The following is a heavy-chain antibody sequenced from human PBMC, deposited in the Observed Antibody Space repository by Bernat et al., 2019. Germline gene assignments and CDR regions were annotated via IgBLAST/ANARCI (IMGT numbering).Heavy chain of an antibody. D-gene: IGHD5-12*01. J-gene: IGHJ4*02. Sequence: EVQLLESGGGLVQPGGSLRLSCAASGFTFSSCAMSWVRQAPGKGLEWVSTLSGSGGSTYYADSVKGRFTISRDNSKNTRYLQMNSLRAEDTAVYYCAKLPPIYSGYDVYFDYWGQGTLVTVSS. CDR3: AKLPPIYSGYDVYFDY. V-gene: IGHV3-23*01. CDR1: GFTFSSCA. CDR2: LSGSGGST.